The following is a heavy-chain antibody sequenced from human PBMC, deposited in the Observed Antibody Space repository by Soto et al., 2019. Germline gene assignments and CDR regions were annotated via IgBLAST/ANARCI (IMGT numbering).Heavy chain of an antibody. CDR3: ARGAQGFFPVSGIYFYFDH. CDR2: VHPDSGGT. J-gene: IGHJ4*02. Sequence: ASVKVSCKTSGYIFTDHPIHWVRQSPGQGLQWVGRVHPDSGGTNVAQAFQDRVTMTADTSITTVYMDLARLRPDDTAIFYCARGAQGFFPVSGIYFYFDHWGQGTPVTVSS. V-gene: IGHV1-2*06. CDR1: GYIFTDHP. D-gene: IGHD3-22*01.